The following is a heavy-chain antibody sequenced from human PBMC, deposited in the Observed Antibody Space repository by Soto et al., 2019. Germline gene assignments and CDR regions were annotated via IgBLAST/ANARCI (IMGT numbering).Heavy chain of an antibody. D-gene: IGHD6-13*01. V-gene: IGHV3-7*01. Sequence: GGSLRLSCAASGFTFSSYWMSWVRQAPGKGLEWVANIKQDGSEKYYVDSVKGRFTISRDNAKNSLYLQMNNLRAEDTAVYYCARSGSLAAAYTPYYYYYMDVWGKGTTVTVSS. CDR3: ARSGSLAAAYTPYYYYYMDV. J-gene: IGHJ6*03. CDR2: IKQDGSEK. CDR1: GFTFSSYW.